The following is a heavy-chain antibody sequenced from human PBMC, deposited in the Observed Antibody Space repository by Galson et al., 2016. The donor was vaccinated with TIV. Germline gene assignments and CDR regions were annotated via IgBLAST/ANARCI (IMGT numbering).Heavy chain of an antibody. J-gene: IGHJ5*02. V-gene: IGHV5-10-1*01. D-gene: IGHD6-19*01. CDR3: ARRTLAVGTDANWFDP. CDR1: RYRFTNYW. Sequence: QSGAEVKKPGESLRISCKGSRYRFTNYWISWVRQMPEKGLEWMGRIAPSDSYTNYSPSFQGHVTISIDKSVNTAYLQWSALKASDTAMYYCARRTLAVGTDANWFDPWGQGTLVTVSS. CDR2: IAPSDSYT.